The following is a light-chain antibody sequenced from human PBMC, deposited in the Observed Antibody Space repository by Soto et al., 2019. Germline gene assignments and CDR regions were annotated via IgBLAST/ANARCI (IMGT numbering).Light chain of an antibody. CDR1: KSDIGVYDF. J-gene: IGLJ1*01. Sequence: SALTQPPSASGSPGQSVTISCTGTKSDIGVYDFVSWYQHHPGKAPRLIIYEVVQRPSGVPGRFSGSRSGNTASLTVSGLQAADEADYFCKSYAGSNTYVFGSGTKVTVL. CDR3: KSYAGSNTYV. CDR2: EVV. V-gene: IGLV2-8*01.